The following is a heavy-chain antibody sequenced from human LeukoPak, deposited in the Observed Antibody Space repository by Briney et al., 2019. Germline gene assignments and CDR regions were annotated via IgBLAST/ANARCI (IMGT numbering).Heavy chain of an antibody. Sequence: ASVKVSCKPAGYSFTSYDVNWVRQALGQGLEWMGRLNPHSGDTVYAQKFQGRVTLTRDTSTSTAYMELSGLTYEDTAFYYCTRGPGGEDLWGQGTLVTVSS. J-gene: IGHJ4*02. CDR2: LNPHSGDT. D-gene: IGHD3-16*01. V-gene: IGHV1-8*03. CDR1: GYSFTSYD. CDR3: TRGPGGEDL.